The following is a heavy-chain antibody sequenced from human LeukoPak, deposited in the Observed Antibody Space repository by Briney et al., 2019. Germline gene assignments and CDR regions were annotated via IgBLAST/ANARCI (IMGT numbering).Heavy chain of an antibody. CDR2: INANTGNP. V-gene: IGHV7-4-1*02. J-gene: IGHJ4*02. Sequence: ASVKVSCKASGYTFTSYAMNWVRQAPGQGLEWMGWINANTGNPTYTQGFTGRFVFSLDTSVSTAYLQISSLKAEDTAVYYCARTHGDYVPQYYFDYWGQGTLVTVSS. D-gene: IGHD4-17*01. CDR1: GYTFTSYA. CDR3: ARTHGDYVPQYYFDY.